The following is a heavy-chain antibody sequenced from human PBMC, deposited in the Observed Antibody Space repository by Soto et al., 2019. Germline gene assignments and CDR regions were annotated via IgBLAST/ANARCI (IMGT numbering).Heavy chain of an antibody. D-gene: IGHD3-10*01. V-gene: IGHV4-34*01. J-gene: IGHJ6*02. Sequence: QVQLQQWGAGLLKPSETLSLTCAVYGGSFSGYYWSWIRQPPGKGLEWIGEINHSGSTNYNPSLKSRVTISIDTSKNQCSLKLSSVTAADTAVYYCARGRSRLWFGEHAAYGMDVWGQGTTVTVSS. CDR1: GGSFSGYY. CDR2: INHSGST. CDR3: ARGRSRLWFGEHAAYGMDV.